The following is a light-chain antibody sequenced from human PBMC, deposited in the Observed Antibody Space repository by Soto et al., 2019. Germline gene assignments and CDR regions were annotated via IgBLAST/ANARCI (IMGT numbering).Light chain of an antibody. J-gene: IGLJ2*01. CDR2: EVG. V-gene: IGLV2-14*01. Sequence: QSALTQPASVSGSPGQSITISCTGTSSDIGTYIYVSWYLQHPGTAPKLLIYEVGNRPSGVSNRFSGSKSGTTASLTISGLHAEEEADYYCSSYTSRNSVVFGGGTKLTVL. CDR3: SSYTSRNSVV. CDR1: SSDIGTYIY.